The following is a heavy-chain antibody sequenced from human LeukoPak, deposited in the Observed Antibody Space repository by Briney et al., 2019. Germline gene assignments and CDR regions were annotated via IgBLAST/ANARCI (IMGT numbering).Heavy chain of an antibody. CDR2: ISGSDDGT. Sequence: GGSLRLSCAASGFTFSTYAMSWVRQIPGKGLEWVSAISGSDDGTYYADSVKGRFTISRDNSRNTLYLQMNTLRAEDTAVYFCAKSPVSSCRGSFCYPFDYWGQGNLVAVSS. CDR3: AKSPVSSCRGSFCYPFDY. J-gene: IGHJ4*02. CDR1: GFTFSTYA. D-gene: IGHD2-15*01. V-gene: IGHV3-23*01.